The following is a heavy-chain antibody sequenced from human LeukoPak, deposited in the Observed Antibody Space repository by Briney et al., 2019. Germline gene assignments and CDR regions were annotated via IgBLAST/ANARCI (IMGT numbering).Heavy chain of an antibody. V-gene: IGHV1-18*01. D-gene: IGHD6-13*01. CDR1: GYTFTSYG. CDR3: AVAAAGTRKSMDV. CDR2: ISAGNGNT. Sequence: GASVKVSCKASGYTFTSYGISWVRQAPGQGLEWMGWISAGNGNTKYSQKFQGRVTITRDTSASTAYMELSSLRSEDTAVYYCAVAAAGTRKSMDVWGQGTTVTVSS. J-gene: IGHJ6*02.